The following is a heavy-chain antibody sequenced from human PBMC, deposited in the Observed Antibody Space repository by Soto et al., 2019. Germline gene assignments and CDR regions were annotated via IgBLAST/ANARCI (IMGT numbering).Heavy chain of an antibody. Sequence: PSETLSLTCAVSGGSISSSNWWSWVRQPPGKGLEWIGEIYHSGSTNYNPSLKSRVTISVDKSKNQFSLKLSSVTAADTAVYYCARRLGGDILTGYYVWFDPWGQGTLVTVSS. V-gene: IGHV4-4*02. J-gene: IGHJ5*02. CDR1: GGSISSSNW. D-gene: IGHD3-9*01. CDR3: ARRLGGDILTGYYVWFDP. CDR2: IYHSGST.